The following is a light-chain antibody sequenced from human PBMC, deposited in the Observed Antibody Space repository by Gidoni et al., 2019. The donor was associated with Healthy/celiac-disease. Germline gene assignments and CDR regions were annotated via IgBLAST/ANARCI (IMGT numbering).Light chain of an antibody. CDR1: QSILHSNGDNY. CDR3: MQALQITWT. J-gene: IGKJ1*01. V-gene: IGKV2-28*01. CDR2: LGS. Sequence: DIVMTQSPLSLPVTPGEPASISCRSSQSILHSNGDNYLDWYLQKPGQSPQLLIYLGSNRASGVHDRFSGSGSGTDFTLKISRVEAEDVGVYYCMQALQITWTFGQGTKVEIK.